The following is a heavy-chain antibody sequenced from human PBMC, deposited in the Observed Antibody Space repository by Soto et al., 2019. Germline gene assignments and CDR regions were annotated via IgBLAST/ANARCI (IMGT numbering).Heavy chain of an antibody. CDR3: ASARIGSLNVFDY. Sequence: QVHLVQSGADVKTPVASVKISCKTSGYAFSDSLIHWLRQAPGHGLEWMGMINPIGGRVTYAQTFQGRVTMIKDTSTSTAYLELHSLTSEETGVYYCASARIGSLNVFDYWGQGTLLTVSS. J-gene: IGHJ4*02. V-gene: IGHV1-46*01. D-gene: IGHD1-1*01. CDR2: INPIGGRV. CDR1: GYAFSDSL.